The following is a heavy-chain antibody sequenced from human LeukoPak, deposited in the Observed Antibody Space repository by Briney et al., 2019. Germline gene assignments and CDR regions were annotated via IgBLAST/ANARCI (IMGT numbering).Heavy chain of an antibody. J-gene: IGHJ5*02. V-gene: IGHV1-3*01. CDR2: INAGNGNT. Sequence: ASVKVSCKASGYTFTSYAMHWVRQAPGQRLEWMGWINAGNGNTKYSQKFQGRVTITRDTSASTAYMELSSLRSEDTAVYYCARVGTGDYYDSGGYYLAWGQGTLVTVSS. CDR3: ARVGTGDYYDSGGYYLA. CDR1: GYTFTSYA. D-gene: IGHD3-22*01.